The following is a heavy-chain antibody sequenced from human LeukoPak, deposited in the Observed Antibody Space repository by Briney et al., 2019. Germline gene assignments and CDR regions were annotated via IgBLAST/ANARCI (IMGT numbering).Heavy chain of an antibody. CDR3: AREHSGSYYFDY. Sequence: ASVKLSCKASGYTFTGYYMHWVRQAPGQGLEWMGWINPNSGGRNYAQKLQGRVTMTRDTSISTAYMEPSRLRSDDTAVYFCAREHSGSYYFDYWGQGTLVTVSS. D-gene: IGHD1-26*01. CDR2: INPNSGGR. V-gene: IGHV1-2*02. CDR1: GYTFTGYY. J-gene: IGHJ4*02.